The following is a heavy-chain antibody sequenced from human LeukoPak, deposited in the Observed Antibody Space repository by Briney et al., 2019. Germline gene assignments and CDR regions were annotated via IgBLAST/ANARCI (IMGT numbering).Heavy chain of an antibody. Sequence: GGSLRLSCTASGFTFSNYWMSWVRQVPGKGLEWVANIKQDGSEKKYVDSVKGRFTISRDNAMNSLYLQMNSLRAEDTAVYYCARDGSYWGQGTLVTVSS. CDR2: IKQDGSEK. V-gene: IGHV3-7*01. CDR3: ARDGSY. CDR1: GFTFSNYW. J-gene: IGHJ4*02.